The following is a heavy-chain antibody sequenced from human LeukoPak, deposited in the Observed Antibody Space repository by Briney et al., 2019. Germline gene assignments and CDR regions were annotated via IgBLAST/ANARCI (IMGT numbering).Heavy chain of an antibody. J-gene: IGHJ4*02. CDR1: GLTFSTYA. Sequence: GMSLRLSCAASGLTFSTYAMHWVRQAPGKGLEWASIISYNGGKIHYADSVKGRFTISRDNSKNTLYLQINSLRPEDTAVYYCAREGYYDYWSGYFTYFDLWGQGTLVTVSS. CDR3: AREGYYDYWSGYFTYFDL. D-gene: IGHD3-3*01. V-gene: IGHV3-30*01. CDR2: ISYNGGKI.